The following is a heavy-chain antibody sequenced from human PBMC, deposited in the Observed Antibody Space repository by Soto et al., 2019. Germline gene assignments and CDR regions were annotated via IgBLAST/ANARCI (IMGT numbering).Heavy chain of an antibody. Sequence: QILPLTWAICGGSVSTHSDPWNWIRQSPSRGLEWLGRPYYRSKWSKDYALSLKSRITINKDTSKNQFSLQLNSVTTEDKAVYYCARGHSGYFYYWGQGTMV. CDR3: ARGHSGYFYY. V-gene: IGHV6-1*01. CDR2: PYYRSKWSK. CDR1: GGSVSTHSDP. J-gene: IGHJ4*02.